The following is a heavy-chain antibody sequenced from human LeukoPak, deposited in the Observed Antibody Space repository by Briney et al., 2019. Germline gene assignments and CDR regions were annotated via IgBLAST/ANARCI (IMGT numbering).Heavy chain of an antibody. J-gene: IGHJ5*02. CDR1: GFTFNRFG. V-gene: IGHV3-33*01. D-gene: IGHD2-15*01. Sequence: PGGSLRLSCATSGFTFNRFGMHWVRQAPGKGLEWVAVIWYDGSNKYYADSVKGRFTISRDNSKNTLYLQMNSLRAEDTAVYYCARRYCSGGSCYSFRGDWFDPWGQGTLVTVSS. CDR2: IWYDGSNK. CDR3: ARRYCSGGSCYSFRGDWFDP.